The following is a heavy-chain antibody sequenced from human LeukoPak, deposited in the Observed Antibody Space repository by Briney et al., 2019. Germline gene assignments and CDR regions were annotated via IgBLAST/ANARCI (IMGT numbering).Heavy chain of an antibody. V-gene: IGHV3-7*01. Sequence: GGSLRLSCAASGFTFSSYWMSWVRQAPGKGLEWVANIKQDGSEKYYVDSVKGRFTISRDNAKNSLYLQMNSLRAEDTAVYYCARAGLYRGPANAFDIWGQGTMVTVSS. D-gene: IGHD5-12*01. CDR2: IKQDGSEK. CDR1: GFTFSSYW. CDR3: ARAGLYRGPANAFDI. J-gene: IGHJ3*02.